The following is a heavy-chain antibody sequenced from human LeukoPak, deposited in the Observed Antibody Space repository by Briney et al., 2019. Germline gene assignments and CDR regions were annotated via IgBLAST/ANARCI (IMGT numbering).Heavy chain of an antibody. CDR2: FDPEDGQT. Sequence: SVNVSGKVSGNTLRDFAIHWVRQARGKGLEGMAGFDPEDGQTVYAETFQDRVTMTEDSSTGTAYMDLHTLRSEDTAIYYCATSINYNDYAFDSWGQGTLVTVSS. D-gene: IGHD4-17*01. CDR1: GNTLRDFA. J-gene: IGHJ4*02. V-gene: IGHV1-24*01. CDR3: ATSINYNDYAFDS.